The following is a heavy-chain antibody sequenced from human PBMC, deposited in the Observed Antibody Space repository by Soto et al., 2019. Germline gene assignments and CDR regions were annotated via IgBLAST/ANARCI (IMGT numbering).Heavy chain of an antibody. CDR1: GFYFSNTW. J-gene: IGHJ4*02. Sequence: GGSLRLSCATSGFYFSNTWIHWVRQVPGQGLVWVSRINSDGSSIIYADSVKGRFTLSRDNAKNTVHLQMSSLRVEDTAVYYCAKDWYHTIDSWGQGIPVTVSS. D-gene: IGHD1-20*01. CDR3: AKDWYHTIDS. V-gene: IGHV3-74*01. CDR2: INSDGSSI.